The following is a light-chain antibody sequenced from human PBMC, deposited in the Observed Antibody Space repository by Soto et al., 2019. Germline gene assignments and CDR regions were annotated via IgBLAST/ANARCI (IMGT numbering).Light chain of an antibody. Sequence: QSVLTQPPSASGSPGQSVTISCTGTSSDVGGYNYVSWYQQHPGKAPKLMISEVSKRPSGVPDRFSGSKSGNTASLTVSGLQADDEADYYCSSYAGSNNVLFVVGTKLTAL. CDR3: SSYAGSNNVL. CDR2: EVS. CDR1: SSDVGGYNY. V-gene: IGLV2-8*01. J-gene: IGLJ2*01.